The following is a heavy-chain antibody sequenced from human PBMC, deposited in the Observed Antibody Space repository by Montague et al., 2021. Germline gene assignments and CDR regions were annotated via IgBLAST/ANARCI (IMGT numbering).Heavy chain of an antibody. Sequence: SLRLSCAASGFNVNSHYMSWVRQAPGKGLEWVSVTYTGGSAYYADSVKGRFTVTRDSSKNMVYLRMDSLRAEDTAVYFCARDESNTSSLDYWGQGTLVTVSS. D-gene: IGHD3-10*01. CDR3: ARDESNTSSLDY. CDR2: TYTGGSA. V-gene: IGHV3-53*01. CDR1: GFNVNSHY. J-gene: IGHJ4*02.